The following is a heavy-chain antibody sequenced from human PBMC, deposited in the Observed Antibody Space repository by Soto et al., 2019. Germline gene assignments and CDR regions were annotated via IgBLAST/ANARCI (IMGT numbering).Heavy chain of an antibody. CDR3: TRSYSGGAGVDF. V-gene: IGHV1-46*01. Sequence: QVQLVQSGAEVRKPGASVKVSCRASGYSFTSYYMHWVRQAPGQGLEWVGIINPSGDGTTYTQKFQGRATVYRDTPSSTVYLELSSFTSEAAAVFYCTRSYSGGAGVDFWGQGTLVTVSS. J-gene: IGHJ4*02. D-gene: IGHD1-26*01. CDR1: GYSFTSYY. CDR2: INPSGDGT.